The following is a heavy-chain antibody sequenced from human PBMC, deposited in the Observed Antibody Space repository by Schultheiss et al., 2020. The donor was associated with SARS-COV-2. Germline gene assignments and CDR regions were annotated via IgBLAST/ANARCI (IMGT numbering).Heavy chain of an antibody. J-gene: IGHJ3*02. CDR3: ARAHLGVRFLEWDAFDI. CDR2: ISYDGSNK. CDR1: GFTFSSYA. D-gene: IGHD3-3*01. V-gene: IGHV3-30-3*01. Sequence: GGSLRLSCAASGFTFSSYAMHWVRQAPGKGLEWVAVISYDGSNKYYADSVKGRFTISRDNSKNTLYLQMNSLRAEDTAVYYCARAHLGVRFLEWDAFDIWGQGTMVTVSS.